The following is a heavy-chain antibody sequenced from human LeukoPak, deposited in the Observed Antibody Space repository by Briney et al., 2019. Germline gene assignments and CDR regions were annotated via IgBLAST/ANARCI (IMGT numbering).Heavy chain of an antibody. CDR2: ISYDGSNK. Sequence: GGSLRLSCAASGFTFSSYSMNWVRQAPGMGLEWVAVISYDGSNKYYADSVKGRFTISRDNSKNTLYLQMNSLRVDDTAVYYCARGDFESGTYNDAFDIWGQGTMVTVS. D-gene: IGHD1-26*01. J-gene: IGHJ3*02. CDR3: ARGDFESGTYNDAFDI. V-gene: IGHV3-30*03. CDR1: GFTFSSYS.